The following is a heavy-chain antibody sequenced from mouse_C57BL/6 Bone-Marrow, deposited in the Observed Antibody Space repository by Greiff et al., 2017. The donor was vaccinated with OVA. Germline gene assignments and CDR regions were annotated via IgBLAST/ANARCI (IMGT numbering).Heavy chain of an antibody. Sequence: VQLQHSGAELVKPGASVKLSCTASGFNIKDYYMHWVKQRTEQGLEWIGRIDPEDGETKYAPKFQGKATITADTSSNTAYLQLSSLPSEDTAVYYCAKGWGYDLAWFAYWGQGTLVTVSA. CDR3: AKGWGYDLAWFAY. CDR1: GFNIKDYY. V-gene: IGHV14-2*01. J-gene: IGHJ3*01. D-gene: IGHD2-2*01. CDR2: IDPEDGET.